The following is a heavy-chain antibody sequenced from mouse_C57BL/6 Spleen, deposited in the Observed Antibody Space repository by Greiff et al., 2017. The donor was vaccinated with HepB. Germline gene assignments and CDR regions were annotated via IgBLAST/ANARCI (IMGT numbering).Heavy chain of an antibody. CDR3: ARHEGAQFITTVVAPFDY. CDR2: FYPGSGSI. D-gene: IGHD1-1*01. J-gene: IGHJ2*01. CDR1: GYTFTEYT. Sequence: VQLQQSGAELVKPGASVKLSCKASGYTFTEYTIHWVKQRSGQGLEWIGWFYPGSGSIKYNEKFKDKATLTADKSSSTVYMALSRLTSEDSAVYFCARHEGAQFITTVVAPFDYWGQGTTLTVAS. V-gene: IGHV1-62-2*01.